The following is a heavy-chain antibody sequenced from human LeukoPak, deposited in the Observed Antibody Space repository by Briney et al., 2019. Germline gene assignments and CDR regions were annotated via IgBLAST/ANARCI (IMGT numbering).Heavy chain of an antibody. D-gene: IGHD2-2*01. V-gene: IGHV1-8*01. CDR1: GYTFTSYD. CDR3: ARGWGYCSSTSCYAADYYYYYMDV. J-gene: IGHJ6*03. Sequence: ASVTVSCKASGYTFTSYDINWVRQAPGQGLEWMGWMNTNSGNTDYAQKFQGRVTITRNTSISTAYMELSSLRSEDTAVYYCARGWGYCSSTSCYAADYYYYYMDVWGKGTTVTVSS. CDR2: MNTNSGNT.